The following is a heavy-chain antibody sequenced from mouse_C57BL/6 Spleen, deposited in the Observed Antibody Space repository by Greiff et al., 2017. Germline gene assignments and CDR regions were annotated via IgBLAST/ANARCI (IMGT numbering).Heavy chain of an antibody. D-gene: IGHD1-1*01. Sequence: EVKLQQSGPELVKPGASVKISCKASGYTFTDYYMTWVKQSHGKSLEWIGDINPNNGGTSYNQKFKGKATLTVDKSSSTAYMELSSLTSEDSAVYYCARQITTVVAKSYWYFDVWGTGTTVTVSS. J-gene: IGHJ1*03. CDR1: GYTFTDYY. CDR2: INPNNGGT. CDR3: ARQITTVVAKSYWYFDV. V-gene: IGHV1-26*01.